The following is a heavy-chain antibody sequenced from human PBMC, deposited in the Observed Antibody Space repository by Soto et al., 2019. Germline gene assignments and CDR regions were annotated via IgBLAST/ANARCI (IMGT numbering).Heavy chain of an antibody. CDR1: GYSFTSYW. J-gene: IGHJ6*02. CDR3: ARHNIGSGWYGGASTGPLKVYYYGMDV. CDR2: IYPGDSDT. Sequence: PGESLKISCKGSGYSFTSYWIGWVRQMPGKGLEWMGIIYPGDSDTRYSPSFQGQVTISADKSISTAYLQWSSLKASDTAMYYCARHNIGSGWYGGASTGPLKVYYYGMDVGGQGTTVTVSS. V-gene: IGHV5-51*01. D-gene: IGHD6-19*01.